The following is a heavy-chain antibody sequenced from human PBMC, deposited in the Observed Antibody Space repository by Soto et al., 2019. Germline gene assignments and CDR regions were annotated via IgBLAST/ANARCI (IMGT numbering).Heavy chain of an antibody. CDR1: GYSXTTYT. V-gene: IGHV1-3*01. D-gene: IGHD3-3*01. CDR2: INVGNGDT. Sequence: SXKVSFKASGYSXTTYTMNLVRQAPGQGLEWMGWINVGNGDTKYSQKFQGRVNITRDTSARTAYMDLSSLRSDDTAVYYCARDMVRSLEWTYMYYFDYWGQGNLVTVSA. J-gene: IGHJ4*02. CDR3: ARDMVRSLEWTYMYYFDY.